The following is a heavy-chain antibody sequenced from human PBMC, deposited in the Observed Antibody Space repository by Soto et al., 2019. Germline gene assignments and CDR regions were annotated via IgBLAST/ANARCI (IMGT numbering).Heavy chain of an antibody. CDR2: IYHSGST. Sequence: PSETLSLTCAVSGGSISSSNWWSWVRQPPGKGLEWIGEIYHSGSTNYNPSLKSRVTISVDTSKNQISLKLSSVTAADTAVYYCARDQGIAVAVFDYWGQGTLVTVSS. CDR3: ARDQGIAVAVFDY. CDR1: GGSISSSNW. J-gene: IGHJ4*02. D-gene: IGHD6-19*01. V-gene: IGHV4-4*02.